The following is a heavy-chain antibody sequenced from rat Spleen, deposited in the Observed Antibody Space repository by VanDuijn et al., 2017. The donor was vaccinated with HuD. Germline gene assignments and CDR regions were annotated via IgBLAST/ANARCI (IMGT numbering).Heavy chain of an antibody. CDR2: ITNTGGNL. V-gene: IGHV5-25*01. J-gene: IGHJ1*01. CDR3: TRRGNWVYWHFDF. CDR1: GFTFSDYN. Sequence: EVQLVETGGGLVQPGRSMKLSCAASGFTFSDYNMAWVRQAPGKGLEWVGSITNTGGNLYYPDSVKGRFSISRDDARSTLYLQMDSLRSEDAATYYCTRRGNWVYWHFDFWGPGTMVTVSS. D-gene: IGHD1-7*01.